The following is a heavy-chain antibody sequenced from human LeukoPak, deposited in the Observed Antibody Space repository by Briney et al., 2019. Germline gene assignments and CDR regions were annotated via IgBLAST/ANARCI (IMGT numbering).Heavy chain of an antibody. J-gene: IGHJ6*02. D-gene: IGHD3-10*01. V-gene: IGHV1-18*01. CDR3: ARDPYYYGSGSGYYYYYGMDV. Sequence: ASVKVSCKASGYTFTNYYISWVRQAPGQGLEWMGWISAYNGNTNYAQRVQGRVTMSTDTSTSTACMELRRLRSDDTAVYYCARDPYYYGSGSGYYYYYGMDVWGQGTTVTVSS. CDR1: GYTFTNYY. CDR2: ISAYNGNT.